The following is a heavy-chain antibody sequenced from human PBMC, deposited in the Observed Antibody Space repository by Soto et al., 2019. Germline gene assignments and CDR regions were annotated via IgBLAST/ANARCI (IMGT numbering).Heavy chain of an antibody. CDR2: IKQDGTEK. J-gene: IGHJ4*02. CDR3: ASVAI. CDR1: GFTFSNYW. V-gene: IGHV3-7*01. Sequence: EVQLVESGGGLVQPGGSLRLSCAASGFTFSNYWMSWVRQAPGKGLEWVANIKQDGTEKNYVDSVRGRFTISRDNAKNSLDLQMNSLTAEDKAVYYCASVAIWGQGTLVTVSS. D-gene: IGHD5-12*01.